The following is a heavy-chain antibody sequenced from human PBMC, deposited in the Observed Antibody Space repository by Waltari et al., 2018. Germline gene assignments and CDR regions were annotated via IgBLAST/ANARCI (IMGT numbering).Heavy chain of an antibody. D-gene: IGHD3-3*01. CDR2: IYTGGGI. CDR1: GFTVSSNY. J-gene: IGHJ4*02. V-gene: IGHV3-66*02. Sequence: EVQLVASGGGLVQPGGSLRLSCAASGFTVSSNYMTWVRQAPGKGLEWVSVIYTGGGIFYADSVRGRFTISRDNSKNTLYLLMNSLRAEDTAVYYCARGTYYDLDYWGQGTLVTVSS. CDR3: ARGTYYDLDY.